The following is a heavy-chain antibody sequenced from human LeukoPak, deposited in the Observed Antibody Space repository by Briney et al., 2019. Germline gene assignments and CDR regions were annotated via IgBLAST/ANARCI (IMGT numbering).Heavy chain of an antibody. CDR2: ISYDGSNK. CDR1: GFTFSSYA. V-gene: IGHV3-30-3*01. CDR3: ARDGHLGYCSGGSCYWGYFDY. D-gene: IGHD2-15*01. J-gene: IGHJ4*02. Sequence: GRSLRLSCAASGFTFSSYAMHWVRQAPGKGLEWVAVISYDGSNKYYADSVKGRFTISRDKSKNTLYLQMNSLRAEDTAVYYCARDGHLGYCSGGSCYWGYFDYWGQGTLVTVSS.